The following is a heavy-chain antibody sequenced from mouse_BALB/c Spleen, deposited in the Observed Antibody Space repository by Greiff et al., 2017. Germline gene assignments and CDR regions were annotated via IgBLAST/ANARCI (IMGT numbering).Heavy chain of an antibody. CDR1: GFSLTSYG. D-gene: IGHD2-14*01. V-gene: IGHV2-9*02. CDR3: ARDGVRRDAMDY. CDR2: IWAGGST. Sequence: VQLVESGPGLVAPSQSLSITCTVSGFSLTSYGVHWVRQPPGKGLEWLGVIWAGGSTNYNSALMSRLSISKDNSKSQVFLKMKSLQTDDTAMYYCARDGVRRDAMDYWGQGTSVTVSS. J-gene: IGHJ4*01.